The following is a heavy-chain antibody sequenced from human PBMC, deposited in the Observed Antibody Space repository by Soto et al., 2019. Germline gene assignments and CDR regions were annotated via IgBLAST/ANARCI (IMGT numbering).Heavy chain of an antibody. CDR1: GFTFSSYG. Sequence: QVQLVESGGGVVQPGRSLRLSCAASGFTFSSYGMHWVRQAPGKGLEWVAVISYDGSNKYYADSVKGRFTISSDNSKNTLYLQMNSLRAEDTAVYYCAKQALLDYYYYYYMDVLGKGTTVTVSS. CDR3: AKQALLDYYYYYYMDV. V-gene: IGHV3-30*18. D-gene: IGHD1-1*01. CDR2: ISYDGSNK. J-gene: IGHJ6*03.